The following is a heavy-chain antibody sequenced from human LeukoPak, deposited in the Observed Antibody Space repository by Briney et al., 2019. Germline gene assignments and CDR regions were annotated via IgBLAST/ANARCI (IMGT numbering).Heavy chain of an antibody. V-gene: IGHV4-59*12. J-gene: IGHJ6*02. CDR1: GGSINTYF. CDR3: ARDRRITSCYHCYYYYGMDV. Sequence: TSETLSLTCTVSGGSINTYFWSWIRQPPGKGLEWIGYIYYSGSTNYNPSLKSRVTISVDTSKNQFSLKLSSVTAADTAVYYCARDRRITSCYHCYYYYGMDVWGQGTTVTVSS. D-gene: IGHD2-2*01. CDR2: IYYSGST.